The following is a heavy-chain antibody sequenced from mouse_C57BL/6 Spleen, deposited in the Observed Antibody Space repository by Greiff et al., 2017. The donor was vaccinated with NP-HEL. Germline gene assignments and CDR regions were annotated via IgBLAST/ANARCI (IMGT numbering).Heavy chain of an antibody. CDR3: ARKRLLRSYWYFDV. Sequence: ESGAELVKPGASVKMSCKASGYTFTTYPIEWMKQNHGKSLEWIGNFHPYNDDTKYNEKFKGKATLTVEKSSSTVYLELSRLTSDDSAVYYCARKRLLRSYWYFDVWGTGTTVTVSS. CDR2: FHPYNDDT. CDR1: GYTFTTYP. J-gene: IGHJ1*03. D-gene: IGHD1-1*01. V-gene: IGHV1-47*01.